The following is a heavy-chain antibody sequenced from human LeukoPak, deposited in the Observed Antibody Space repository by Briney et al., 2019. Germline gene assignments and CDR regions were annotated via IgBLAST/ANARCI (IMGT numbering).Heavy chain of an antibody. CDR3: ARQEWVAGTKVDF. CDR1: GGSFSGYY. Sequence: PSETLSLTCAVYGGSFSGYYWNWIRQPPGKGLEWIGEINHSGSTNYNPSLKRRVTISIDTSKNQFSLKLRFVTAADTAVYYCARQEWVAGTKVDFWGQGILVSVSS. CDR2: INHSGST. V-gene: IGHV4-34*01. J-gene: IGHJ4*02. D-gene: IGHD6-19*01.